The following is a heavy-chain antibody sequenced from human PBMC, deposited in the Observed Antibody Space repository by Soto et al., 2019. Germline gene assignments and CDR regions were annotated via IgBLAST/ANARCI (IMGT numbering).Heavy chain of an antibody. Sequence: SETLSLTCTVPGGSISSGGYYWSWIRQHPGKGLEWIGYIYYSGSTYYNPSLKSRVTISVDTSKNQFSLKLSSVTAADTAVYYCARVQVPAAILIPYYYYGMDVWGQGTTVTVSS. CDR2: IYYSGST. CDR3: ARVQVPAAILIPYYYYGMDV. CDR1: GGSISSGGYY. V-gene: IGHV4-31*03. J-gene: IGHJ6*02. D-gene: IGHD2-2*02.